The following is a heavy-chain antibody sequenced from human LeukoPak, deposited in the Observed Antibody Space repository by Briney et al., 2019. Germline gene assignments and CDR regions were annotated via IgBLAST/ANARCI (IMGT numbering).Heavy chain of an antibody. Sequence: SETLSLTCAVSGYSISSGYYWGWIRRPPGKGLEWIGSIYHSGSTYYNPSLKSRVTISVDTSKNQFSLKLSSVTAADTAVYYCARTNSAYYYMDVWGKGTTVTVSS. J-gene: IGHJ6*03. CDR3: ARTNSAYYYMDV. CDR1: GYSISSGYY. V-gene: IGHV4-38-2*01. CDR2: IYHSGST. D-gene: IGHD2/OR15-2a*01.